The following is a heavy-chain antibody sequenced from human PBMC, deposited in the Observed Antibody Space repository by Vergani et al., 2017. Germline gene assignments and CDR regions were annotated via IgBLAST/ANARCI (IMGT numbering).Heavy chain of an antibody. CDR2: TWYDGNHK. D-gene: IGHD5-12*01. CDR1: GFTFNQYG. Sequence: QVQLVESGGGVVQPGRSLRLSCAASGFTFNQYGMHWVRQAPGKGLEWVAVTWYDGNHKQYAASVKGRFTISRDNSKSTMYLQMNSLRDEDTGVYYCARDLRLLYNRFDSWGQGTLVTVSS. J-gene: IGHJ5*01. V-gene: IGHV3-33*01. CDR3: ARDLRLLYNRFDS.